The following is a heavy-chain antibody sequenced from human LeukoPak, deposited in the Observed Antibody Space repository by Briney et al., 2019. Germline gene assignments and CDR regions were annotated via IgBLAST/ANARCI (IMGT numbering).Heavy chain of an antibody. CDR1: GFTFSDYY. CDR2: ISSSGSTI. J-gene: IGHJ4*02. D-gene: IGHD6-19*01. Sequence: TGGSLRLSCAASGFTFSDYYMSWIRQAPGKGLEWVSYISSSGSTIYYADSVKGRFTISRDNAKNSLYLQMNSLRAEDTAVYYCARDQQQWLVRSHYFDYWGQGTLVTVSS. CDR3: ARDQQQWLVRSHYFDY. V-gene: IGHV3-11*04.